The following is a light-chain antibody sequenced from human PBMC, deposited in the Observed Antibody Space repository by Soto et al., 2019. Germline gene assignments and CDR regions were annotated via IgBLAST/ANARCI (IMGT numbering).Light chain of an antibody. V-gene: IGKV1-39*01. CDR1: QSISNN. CDR2: AAS. J-gene: IGKJ4*01. Sequence: DIQMTQSPSSLSASVGDRVTITCRASQSISNNLNWYQQKPGKAPRLLIYAASSLQSGVPSRFSGSRSGTDFTLVNNSLQPEEFTTYYCQQSYRTPLTFGGGTKVEIK. CDR3: QQSYRTPLT.